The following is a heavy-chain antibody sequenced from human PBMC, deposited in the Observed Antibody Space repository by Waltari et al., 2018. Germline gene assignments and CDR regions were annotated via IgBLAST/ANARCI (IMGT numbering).Heavy chain of an antibody. CDR2: INHSGRT. Sequence: QVQLQQWGAGLLRPSETLSLTCGVSGGSFSGYNWSWIRQPPGAGLEWIGEINHSGRTRYNPSLKSRLTISVNTSQNQFSMKLSSVTAADTAVYYCARHLSSNYAPNRFAPWGQGALVTVSS. CDR3: ARHLSSNYAPNRFAP. V-gene: IGHV4-34*02. CDR1: GGSFSGYN. D-gene: IGHD3-10*01. J-gene: IGHJ5*02.